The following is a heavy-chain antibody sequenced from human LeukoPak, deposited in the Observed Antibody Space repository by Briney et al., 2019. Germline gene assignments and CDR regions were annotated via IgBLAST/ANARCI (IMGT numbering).Heavy chain of an antibody. CDR3: AKDRRPTMVRGPVSDY. Sequence: GGSLRLSCAASGFTFSSYAMSWVRQAPGKGLEWVSAISGSGGSTYYADSVKGRFTISRDNSKNTLYLQMNSLRAEDTAVYYCAKDRRPTMVRGPVSDYWGQGTLVTVSS. CDR2: ISGSGGST. J-gene: IGHJ4*02. D-gene: IGHD3-10*01. CDR1: GFTFSSYA. V-gene: IGHV3-23*01.